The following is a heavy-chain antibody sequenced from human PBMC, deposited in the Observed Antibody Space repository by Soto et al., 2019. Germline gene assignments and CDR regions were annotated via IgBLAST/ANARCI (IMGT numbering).Heavy chain of an antibody. Sequence: ASVKVSCKASGYNFSTYGIFWVRQAPGQGLEWMGWISPYNGNTQSEHKFQGRLTLTTDTSTSTVYMELRSLRSDDTAVYYCARINHYYDTSGRMDVWGQGTTVTVSS. CDR2: ISPYNGNT. CDR1: GYNFSTYG. D-gene: IGHD3-22*01. V-gene: IGHV1-18*04. J-gene: IGHJ6*02. CDR3: ARINHYYDTSGRMDV.